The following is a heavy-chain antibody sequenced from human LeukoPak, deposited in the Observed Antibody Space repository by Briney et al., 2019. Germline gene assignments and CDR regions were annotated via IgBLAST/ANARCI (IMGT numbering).Heavy chain of an antibody. J-gene: IGHJ4*02. D-gene: IGHD5-18*01. CDR1: GFTFSSYA. CDR2: ISYDGSNK. CDR3: ARDTAHDY. Sequence: HAGGSLRLSCAASGFTFSSYAMHWVRQAPGKGLEWVAVISYDGSNKYYADSVKGRFTISRDNSKNTLYLQMNSLRDEDTAVYYCARDTAHDYWGQGTLVTVSS. V-gene: IGHV3-30-3*01.